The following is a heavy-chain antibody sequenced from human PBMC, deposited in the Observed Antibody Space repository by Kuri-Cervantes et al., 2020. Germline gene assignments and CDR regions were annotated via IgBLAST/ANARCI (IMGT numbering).Heavy chain of an antibody. J-gene: IGHJ5*01. CDR3: ARAGVTGTRGWFDS. D-gene: IGHD1-7*01. CDR2: ISYDGKNQ. CDR1: GFTFSSDS. Sequence: GESLKISCAASGFTFSSDSLHWVRQAPGKRLEWVAVISYDGKNQYYPDSMKGRFTISRDDSKNAFYLQMNSLRTEDAAMYYCARAGVTGTRGWFDSWGQGTLVTVSS. V-gene: IGHV3-30*04.